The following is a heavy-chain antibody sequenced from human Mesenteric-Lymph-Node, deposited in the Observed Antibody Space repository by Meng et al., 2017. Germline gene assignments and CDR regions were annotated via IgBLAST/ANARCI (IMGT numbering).Heavy chain of an antibody. CDR2: IYTSGST. CDR1: GGSISSYY. V-gene: IGHV4-4*07. CDR3: ARGLDGGYDYMGFGLLRGSSTTTPYGMDV. Sequence: GSLRLSCTVSGGSISSYYWSWIRQPAGKGLEWIGRIYTSGSTNYNPSLKSRITMTVDTSKNQFSLKLSSVTPEDTAVYYCARGLDGGYDYMGFGLLRGSSTTTPYGMDVWGQGTTVTVSS. J-gene: IGHJ6*02. D-gene: IGHD5-12*01.